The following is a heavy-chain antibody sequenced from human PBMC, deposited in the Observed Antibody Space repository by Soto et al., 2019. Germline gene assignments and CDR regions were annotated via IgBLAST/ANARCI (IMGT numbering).Heavy chain of an antibody. CDR1: GFTFSSYW. D-gene: IGHD4-17*01. Sequence: GGSLRLSCAASGFTFSSYWMSWVRQAPGKGLEWVANIKQDGSEKYYVDSVKGRFTISRDNAKNSLYLQMNSLRAEDTAVYYCARGTSYGPSNYFDYWGQGTLVTVSS. V-gene: IGHV3-7*03. CDR2: IKQDGSEK. CDR3: ARGTSYGPSNYFDY. J-gene: IGHJ4*02.